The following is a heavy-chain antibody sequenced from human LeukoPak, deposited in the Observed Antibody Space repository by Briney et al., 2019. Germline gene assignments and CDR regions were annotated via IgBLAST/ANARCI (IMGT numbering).Heavy chain of an antibody. J-gene: IGHJ4*02. D-gene: IGHD1/OR15-1a*01. CDR1: GFTFSSYG. Sequence: GGSLRLSCAASGFTFSSYGMHWVRQAPGKGLEWVAFIRYDGSNKYYADSVKGRFTISRVNSKNTLYLQMNSLRAEDTAVYYCAKGDWDNPYYFDYWGQGTLVTVSS. CDR3: AKGDWDNPYYFDY. CDR2: IRYDGSNK. V-gene: IGHV3-30*02.